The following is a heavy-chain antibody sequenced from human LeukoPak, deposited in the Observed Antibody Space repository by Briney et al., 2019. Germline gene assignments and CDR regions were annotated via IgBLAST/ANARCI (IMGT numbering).Heavy chain of an antibody. CDR2: IRYDGSNK. CDR3: AKETTYYGDDHRYYFDY. Sequence: GGSLRLSCAASGFTFSSYGMHWVRQAPGKGLEWVAFIRYDGSNKYYADSVKGRFTISRDNSKNTLYLQMNSLRAEDTAVYYCAKETTYYGDDHRYYFDYWGQGTLVTVSS. J-gene: IGHJ4*02. V-gene: IGHV3-30*02. CDR1: GFTFSSYG. D-gene: IGHD4-17*01.